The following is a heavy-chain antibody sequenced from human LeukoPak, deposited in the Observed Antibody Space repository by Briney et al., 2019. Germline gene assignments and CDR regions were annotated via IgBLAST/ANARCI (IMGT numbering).Heavy chain of an antibody. CDR3: VSRIYSSGWYPPDAFDI. D-gene: IGHD6-19*01. Sequence: SETLSLTCAVYGGSFSGYYWSWIRQPPGKGLEWIGEINHSGSTNYNPSLKSRVTISVDTSKNQFSLKLSSVTAADTAVYYCVSRIYSSGWYPPDAFDIWGQGTMVTVSS. CDR2: INHSGST. J-gene: IGHJ3*02. CDR1: GGSFSGYY. V-gene: IGHV4-34*01.